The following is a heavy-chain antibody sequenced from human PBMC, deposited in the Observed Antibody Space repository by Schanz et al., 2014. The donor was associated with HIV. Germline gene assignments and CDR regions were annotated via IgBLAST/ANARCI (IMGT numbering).Heavy chain of an antibody. CDR1: GFPFAAYA. J-gene: IGHJ6*02. CDR3: ARDRLHPGNGMDV. D-gene: IGHD4-4*01. V-gene: IGHV3-33*08. Sequence: VQLVESGGGVVQPGGSLRLSCATSGFPFAAYAMTWVRQAPGKGLEWVAVIWYDGSNKYYADSVKGRFTISRDNSKNTLYLQMNNLRAEDTAVYYCARDRLHPGNGMDVWGQGTLVTVSS. CDR2: IWYDGSNK.